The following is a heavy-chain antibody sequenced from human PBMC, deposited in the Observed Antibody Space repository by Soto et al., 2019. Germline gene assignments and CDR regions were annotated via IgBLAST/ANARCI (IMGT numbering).Heavy chain of an antibody. V-gene: IGHV1-3*01. CDR2: INAGNGNT. D-gene: IGHD2-15*01. J-gene: IGHJ5*02. Sequence: ASVKVSCKASGYTFTSYAMHWVRQAPGQRLEWMGWINAGNGNTKYSQKFQGRVTITRDTSASTAYMELSSLRSEDTAVYYCARGIVLSLYCSGGSCYSWFDPWGQGTLVTV. CDR3: ARGIVLSLYCSGGSCYSWFDP. CDR1: GYTFTSYA.